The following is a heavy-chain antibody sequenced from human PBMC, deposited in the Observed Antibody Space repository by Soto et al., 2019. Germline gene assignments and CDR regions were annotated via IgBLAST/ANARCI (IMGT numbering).Heavy chain of an antibody. Sequence: PGGSLRLSCSASGFTFSSYAMHWVRQAPGKGLEYVSAISSNGGSTYYADSVKGRFTISRDNSKNTLYLQMSSLRAEDTAVYYCVKDQARGFGELFTPPVDYWGQGTLVTVSS. CDR2: ISSNGGST. V-gene: IGHV3-64D*06. J-gene: IGHJ4*02. CDR3: VKDQARGFGELFTPPVDY. D-gene: IGHD3-10*01. CDR1: GFTFSSYA.